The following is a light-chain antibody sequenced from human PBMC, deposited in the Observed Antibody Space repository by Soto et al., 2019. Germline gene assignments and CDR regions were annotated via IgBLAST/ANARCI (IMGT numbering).Light chain of an antibody. CDR3: QQYNNWPPIN. Sequence: EIVITHSPSTLSVSPVERATLSCMASQSVSSYLAWYQQKPGQAPRLLIYGASTRATGIPARFSGSGSGTEFTLTISSLQSEDFAVYYCQQYNNWPPINFGQGTRLEIK. CDR1: QSVSSY. CDR2: GAS. J-gene: IGKJ5*01. V-gene: IGKV3-15*01.